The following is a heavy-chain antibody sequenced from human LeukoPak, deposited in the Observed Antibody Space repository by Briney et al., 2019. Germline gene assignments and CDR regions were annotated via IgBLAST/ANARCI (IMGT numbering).Heavy chain of an antibody. CDR1: GFTFSSYW. J-gene: IGHJ4*02. D-gene: IGHD1-26*01. V-gene: IGHV3-74*01. CDR3: ARARGGGSYLY. Sequence: GGSLRLSCAASGFTFSSYWMHWVRQAPGKGPVWVSRINSDGSSTSYADSVKGRFTISRDNAKNTLYLQMNSLRAEDTAVYYCARARGGGSYLYWGQGTLVTVSS. CDR2: INSDGSST.